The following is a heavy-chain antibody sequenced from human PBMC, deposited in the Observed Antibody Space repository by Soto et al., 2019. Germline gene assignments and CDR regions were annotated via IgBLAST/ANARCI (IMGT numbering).Heavy chain of an antibody. D-gene: IGHD6-19*01. J-gene: IGHJ6*02. Sequence: PGGSLRLSCAASGFTFSSYAMSWVRQAPGKGLEWVSAISGSGGSTYYADSVKGRFTISRDNSKNTLYLQMNSLRAEDTAVYYCAKDGVWEQWLDDYYYGMDVWGQGTTVTVSS. V-gene: IGHV3-23*01. CDR3: AKDGVWEQWLDDYYYGMDV. CDR2: ISGSGGST. CDR1: GFTFSSYA.